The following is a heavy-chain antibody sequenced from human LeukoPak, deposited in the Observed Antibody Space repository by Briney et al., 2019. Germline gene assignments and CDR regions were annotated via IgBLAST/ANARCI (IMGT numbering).Heavy chain of an antibody. J-gene: IGHJ5*02. CDR1: GFTFSSYW. CDR3: ARDQIYRRYYYESSGYYPSDH. D-gene: IGHD3-22*01. CDR2: IKQDGSEK. Sequence: GGSLRLSCAASGFTFSSYWMSWVRQAPGKGLEWVANIKQDGSEKYYVDSVKGRFTISRDNAKNSLYLQMNSLRAEDTAVYYCARDQIYRRYYYESSGYYPSDHWGQGTLVTVSS. V-gene: IGHV3-7*01.